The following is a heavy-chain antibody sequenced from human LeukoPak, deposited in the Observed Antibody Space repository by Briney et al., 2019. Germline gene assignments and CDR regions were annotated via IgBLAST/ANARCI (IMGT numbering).Heavy chain of an antibody. Sequence: GGSLRPSCAASGFTFSSYAMSWLRQAPGKGLEWFSAISGRGGSTYSEPPVKGRFTSSRENSKNTLYLQMNRLRAEDTAVYYCANKPRVGAFDIWGEGTMVSVSS. CDR3: ANKPRVGAFDI. CDR2: ISGRGGST. J-gene: IGHJ3*02. V-gene: IGHV3-23*01. CDR1: GFTFSSYA.